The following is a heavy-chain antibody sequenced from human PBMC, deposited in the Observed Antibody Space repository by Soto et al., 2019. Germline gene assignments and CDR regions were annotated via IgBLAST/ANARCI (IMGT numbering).Heavy chain of an antibody. CDR2: ISDGGDLT. CDR1: GFAFSSHP. CDR3: ARRVIGSSRAFDI. V-gene: IGHV3-23*01. D-gene: IGHD3-10*01. J-gene: IGHJ3*02. Sequence: GGSLRLSCAASGFAFSSHPMGWVRQAPEKGLEWVAGISDGGDLTYNADSVRGRFTISRDNSRNTLYLQMNSLRAEDTAVYYCARRVIGSSRAFDIWGQGTMVTVSS.